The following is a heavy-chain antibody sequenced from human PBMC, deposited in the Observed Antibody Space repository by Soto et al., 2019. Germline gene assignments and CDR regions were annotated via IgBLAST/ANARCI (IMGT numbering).Heavy chain of an antibody. J-gene: IGHJ4*02. D-gene: IGHD6-13*01. CDR1: GYTFTSYG. CDR3: ARVSPGYRSSWPLFDY. V-gene: IGHV1-18*01. Sequence: ASVKVSCKASGYTFTSYGISWVRQAPGQGLEWMGWISAYNGNTNYAQKLQGRVTMTTDTSTSTAYMELRSLRSDDTAVYYCARVSPGYRSSWPLFDYWGQGTLVTVSS. CDR2: ISAYNGNT.